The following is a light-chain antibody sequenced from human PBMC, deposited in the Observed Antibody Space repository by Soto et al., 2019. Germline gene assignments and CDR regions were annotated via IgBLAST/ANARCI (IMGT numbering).Light chain of an antibody. V-gene: IGLV2-14*01. J-gene: IGLJ1*01. CDR1: SSDVGGYDY. CDR3: SSYTGSSTFV. CDR2: DVN. Sequence: QSALTQPASVSGSPGQSITISCTGTSSDVGGYDYVSLYQQLPGKAPKLLIYDVNNRPSGVSHRFSGSKSGNTASLTISGLQAEDEADYYCSSYTGSSTFVFGTGTKLTVL.